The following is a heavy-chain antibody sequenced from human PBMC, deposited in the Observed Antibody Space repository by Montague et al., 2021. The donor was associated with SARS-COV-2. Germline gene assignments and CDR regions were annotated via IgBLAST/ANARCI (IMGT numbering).Heavy chain of an antibody. D-gene: IGHD3-16*01. CDR2: IYHSGGT. V-gene: IGHV4-4*01. Sequence: TLSLTCAVSAGSISSSNWWSWVRQPPGKGLEWIAEIYHSGGTSYNPSLKSRVTISVDKSKNQFSLKLSSVTAADTAVYCCARIPFGYYGMDVWGQGTTVTVSS. CDR3: ARIPFGYYGMDV. J-gene: IGHJ6*02. CDR1: AGSISSSNW.